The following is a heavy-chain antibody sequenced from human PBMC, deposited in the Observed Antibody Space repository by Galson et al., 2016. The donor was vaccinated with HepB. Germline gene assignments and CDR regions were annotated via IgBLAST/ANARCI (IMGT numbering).Heavy chain of an antibody. CDR1: GGSIISGGYY. V-gene: IGHV4-30-4*08. CDR3: ARESDWYAGGSLDH. J-gene: IGHJ4*02. D-gene: IGHD6-19*01. Sequence: TLSLTCTVSGGSIISGGYYWSWIRQHPGKGLEWIGYIYHSGSTYYNPSLKSRITISVVTSKNQFSLKLSSVTAADTAVYYCARESDWYAGGSLDHWGQGALVIVSS. CDR2: IYHSGST.